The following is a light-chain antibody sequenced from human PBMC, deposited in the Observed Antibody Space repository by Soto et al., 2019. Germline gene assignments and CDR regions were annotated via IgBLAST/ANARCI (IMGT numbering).Light chain of an antibody. V-gene: IGKV2-30*01. CDR2: DVS. CDR3: MQGTHWPWT. Sequence: DVVMTQSPLSLPVTLGQPASLSCRSSQNLVYSDGNVYLNWFHQRPGQSPRRLIYDVSQRDSGVPARFRGSGSGTDFTLTISRVEAEDVGVYYCMQGTHWPWTFGQGTKVEIK. CDR1: QNLVYSDGNVY. J-gene: IGKJ1*01.